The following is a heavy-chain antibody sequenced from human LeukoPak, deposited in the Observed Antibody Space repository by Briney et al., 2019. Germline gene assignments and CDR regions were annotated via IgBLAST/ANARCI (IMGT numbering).Heavy chain of an antibody. J-gene: IGHJ4*02. CDR1: GYTFTSYD. V-gene: IGHV1-8*01. CDR3: ARLKYSSGWYEDY. D-gene: IGHD6-19*01. Sequence: ASVKVYCKASGYTFTSYDINWVRQATGQGLEWMGWMNPNSGNTGYAQKFQGRVTMTRNTSISTAYMELSSLRSEDTAVYYCARLKYSSGWYEDYWGQGTLVTVSS. CDR2: MNPNSGNT.